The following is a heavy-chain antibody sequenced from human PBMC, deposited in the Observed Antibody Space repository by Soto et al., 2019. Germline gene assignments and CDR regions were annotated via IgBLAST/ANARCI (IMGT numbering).Heavy chain of an antibody. Sequence: QVQLQESGPGLVKPSETLSLTYTVSGASISSYYWSWIRQPPGKGLEWIGYVYYSWSTNYNPSLKSRVTISVDTSKNQFSLKLSSVTAADTAMYYCARYTKPSLWGQGTLVTVSS. CDR2: VYYSWST. J-gene: IGHJ4*02. CDR3: ARYTKPSL. D-gene: IGHD1-1*01. CDR1: GASISSYY. V-gene: IGHV4-59*01.